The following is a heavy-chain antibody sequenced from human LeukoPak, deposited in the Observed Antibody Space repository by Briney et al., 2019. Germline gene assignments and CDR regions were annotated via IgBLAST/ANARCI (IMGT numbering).Heavy chain of an antibody. Sequence: RGSLRLSCAASGYTFSSYVMSWVRQAPGKGLEWVSLISDSGGGTYYADSVKGRFTISRDNSKSTLYLQMNSLRAEDTAVYYCAKAYCSSTNCYSPGSWGQGTLVTASS. CDR1: GYTFSSYV. V-gene: IGHV3-23*01. CDR3: AKAYCSSTNCYSPGS. D-gene: IGHD2-2*01. CDR2: ISDSGGGT. J-gene: IGHJ5*02.